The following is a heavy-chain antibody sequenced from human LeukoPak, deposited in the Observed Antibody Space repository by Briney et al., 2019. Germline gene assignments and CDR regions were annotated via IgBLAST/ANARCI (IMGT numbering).Heavy chain of an antibody. CDR2: INPDDGST. Sequence: PGGSLRLFCAASGFTFRKYWLHWVRQAPGKGLVWVSRINPDDGSTSYADSVKGRFTISRDNAKSTLYLQMNSLRAEDTAVYYCLTIVETTIDAFDIWGQGTKVTVSS. V-gene: IGHV3-74*01. J-gene: IGHJ3*02. CDR3: LTIVETTIDAFDI. D-gene: IGHD4/OR15-4a*01. CDR1: GFTFRKYW.